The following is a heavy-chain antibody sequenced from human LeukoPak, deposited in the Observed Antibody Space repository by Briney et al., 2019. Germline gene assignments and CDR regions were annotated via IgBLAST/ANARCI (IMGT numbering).Heavy chain of an antibody. Sequence: GGSLRLSCTASGFTVSSNYMSWGRQAPGKGLEWVSVIYSGGTTYYADSVKGRFTISRDNSKNTLYLQMNSLRAEDTAVYYCAGDSSGYYGFDYWGQGTLVTVSS. J-gene: IGHJ4*02. D-gene: IGHD3-22*01. CDR2: IYSGGTT. V-gene: IGHV3-66*01. CDR1: GFTVSSNY. CDR3: AGDSSGYYGFDY.